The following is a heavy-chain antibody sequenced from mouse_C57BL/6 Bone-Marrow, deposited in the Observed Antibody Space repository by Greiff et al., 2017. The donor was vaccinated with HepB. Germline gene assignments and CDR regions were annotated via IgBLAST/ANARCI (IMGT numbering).Heavy chain of an antibody. V-gene: IGHV5-6*01. CDR3: ASWGFGDY. CDR1: GFTFSSYG. J-gene: IGHJ2*01. Sequence: EVQGVESGGDLVQPGGSLKLSCAASGFTFSSYGMSWVRQAPDKRLEWVATISIGGSYTDYADSVKGRFTISRDNAKNALYLEMSSLKSAEKAMYYCASWGFGDYWGQGTTVTVSS. D-gene: IGHD4-1*01. CDR2: ISIGGSYT.